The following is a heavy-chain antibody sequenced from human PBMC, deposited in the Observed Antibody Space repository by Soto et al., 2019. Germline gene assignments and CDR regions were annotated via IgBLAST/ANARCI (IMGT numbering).Heavy chain of an antibody. CDR1: GGSISSSSYY. CDR3: ARPNYYDSSGYYYGAGSPGAFDI. Sequence: SETLSLTCTVSGGSISSSSYYWGWIRQPPGKGLEWIGSIYYSGSTYYNPSLKSRVTISVDTSKNQFSLKLSSVTAADTAVYYCARPNYYDSSGYYYGAGSPGAFDIWGQGTMVT. J-gene: IGHJ3*02. D-gene: IGHD3-22*01. V-gene: IGHV4-39*01. CDR2: IYYSGST.